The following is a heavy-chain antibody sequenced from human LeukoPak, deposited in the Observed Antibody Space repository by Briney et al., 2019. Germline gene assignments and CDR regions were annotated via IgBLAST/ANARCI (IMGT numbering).Heavy chain of an antibody. CDR2: INHSGST. J-gene: IGHJ4*02. V-gene: IGHV4-30-2*01. D-gene: IGHD7-27*01. CDR1: GGSISSGGYY. CDR3: ARGGEADY. Sequence: SQTLSLTCTVSGGSISSGGYYWSWIRQPPGKGLEWIGEINHSGSTNYNPSLKSRVTISVDTSKNQFSLKLSSVTAADTAVYYCARGGEADYWGQGTLVTVSS.